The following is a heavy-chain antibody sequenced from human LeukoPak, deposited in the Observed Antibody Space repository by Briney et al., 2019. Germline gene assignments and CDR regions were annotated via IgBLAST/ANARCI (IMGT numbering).Heavy chain of an antibody. D-gene: IGHD3-10*01. J-gene: IGHJ4*02. CDR2: IFASGST. CDR1: GASINSDY. V-gene: IGHV4-4*07. CDR3: VRGWAPRGEKSSFAS. Sequence: SETLSLTCTVSGASINSDYWTWVRQVAGKGLEWIGRIFASGSTNYNPYLRSRITMSVDTSKSQFSLDLSSVTAADTGVYYCVRGWAPRGEKSSFASWGQGTLVTVSS.